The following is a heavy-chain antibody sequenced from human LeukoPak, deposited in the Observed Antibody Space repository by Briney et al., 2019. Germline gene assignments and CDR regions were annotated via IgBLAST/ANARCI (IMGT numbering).Heavy chain of an antibody. D-gene: IGHD2-2*01. V-gene: IGHV3-23*01. CDR1: GFTFSNYA. Sequence: GASLRLSCAASGFTFSNYAMNWVRQAPGKGLEWVSTISGSGGNTYYADSVKGRFTISRDNSKNTLYLQMNSLRAEDTAVYFCAKDWNSPWDIVVVPPFFDYWGQGALVTVSS. CDR2: ISGSGGNT. J-gene: IGHJ4*02. CDR3: AKDWNSPWDIVVVPPFFDY.